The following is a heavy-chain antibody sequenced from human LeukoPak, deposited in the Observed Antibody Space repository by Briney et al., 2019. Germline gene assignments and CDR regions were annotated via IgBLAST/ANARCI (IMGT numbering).Heavy chain of an antibody. J-gene: IGHJ4*02. CDR2: IYHSGST. CDR1: GYSISSGYY. D-gene: IGHD3-22*01. CDR3: ARDLEDYYDSGGYAAFDY. V-gene: IGHV4-38-2*02. Sequence: ASETLSLTCAVSGYSISSGYYWGWIRQPPGKGLEWIGSIYHSGSTYYNPSLKSRVTISVDTSKNQFSLRLRSVTAADTAVYYCARDLEDYYDSGGYAAFDYWGQGTLVTVSS.